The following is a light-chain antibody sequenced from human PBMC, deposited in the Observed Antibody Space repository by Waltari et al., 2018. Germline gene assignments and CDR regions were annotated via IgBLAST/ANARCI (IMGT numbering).Light chain of an antibody. Sequence: QAALTQPRSVSGSPGQSVTISCPGTSSYNGGYTYVPWDQQHPGTAPKRMIYEVSKRPSGVSDRFSGSKSGNTASLTISGLQAEDEADYYCSSYAGSNTWVFGGGTRLTVL. V-gene: IGLV2-11*01. CDR1: SSYNGGYTY. J-gene: IGLJ2*01. CDR3: SSYAGSNTWV. CDR2: EVS.